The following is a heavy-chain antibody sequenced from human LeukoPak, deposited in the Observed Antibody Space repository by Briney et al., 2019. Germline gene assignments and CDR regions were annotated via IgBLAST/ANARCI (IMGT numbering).Heavy chain of an antibody. V-gene: IGHV3-21*01. CDR2: ISSSSSYI. CDR1: GFTFSSYS. CDR3: ARDLKLEAGLQWLAPYYFDY. Sequence: PGGSLGLSCAASGFTFSSYSMNWVRQAPGKGLEWVSSISSSSSYIYYADSVKGRFTISRDNAKNSLYLQMNSLRAEDTAVYYCARDLKLEAGLQWLAPYYFDYWGQGTLVTVSS. D-gene: IGHD6-19*01. J-gene: IGHJ4*02.